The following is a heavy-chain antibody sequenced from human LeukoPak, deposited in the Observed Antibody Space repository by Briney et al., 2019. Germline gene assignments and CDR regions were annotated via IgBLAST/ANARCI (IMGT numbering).Heavy chain of an antibody. Sequence: SQTLSLTCTVSGGSISSGDYYWSWIRQPPGKGLERIGYIYYSGSTYYNPSLKSRVTISVDTSKNQFSLKLSSVAAADTAVYYCARVQIGYSYGLFDYWGQGTLVTVSS. V-gene: IGHV4-30-4*01. D-gene: IGHD5-18*01. CDR3: ARVQIGYSYGLFDY. J-gene: IGHJ4*02. CDR2: IYYSGST. CDR1: GGSISSGDYY.